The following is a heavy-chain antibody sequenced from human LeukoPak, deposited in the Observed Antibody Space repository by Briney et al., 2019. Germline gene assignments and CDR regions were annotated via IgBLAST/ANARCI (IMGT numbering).Heavy chain of an antibody. CDR1: GFTFSDYY. D-gene: IGHD3-22*01. CDR3: ARAPYDSSGFDAFDI. J-gene: IGHJ3*02. V-gene: IGHV3-11*04. CDR2: ISSSGSTI. Sequence: PGGSLRLSCAASGFTFSDYYMSWIRQAPGKGLEWVSYISSSGSTIYYADSVKGRFTISRDNSKNTLYLQMNSLRAEDTAVYYCARAPYDSSGFDAFDIWGQGTMVTVSS.